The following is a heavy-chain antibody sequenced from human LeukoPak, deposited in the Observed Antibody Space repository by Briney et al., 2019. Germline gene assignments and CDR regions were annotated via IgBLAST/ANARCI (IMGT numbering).Heavy chain of an antibody. J-gene: IGHJ6*02. D-gene: IGHD3-10*01. CDR2: ISGSGGST. V-gene: IGHV3-23*01. Sequence: GGSLRLSCAASGLTFSSYAMSWVRQAPGKGLEWVSAISGSGGSTYYADSVKGRFTISRDNSKNTLYLQMNSLRAEDTAVYYCAKDGGVRGVGYYGMDVWGQGTTVTVSS. CDR1: GLTFSSYA. CDR3: AKDGGVRGVGYYGMDV.